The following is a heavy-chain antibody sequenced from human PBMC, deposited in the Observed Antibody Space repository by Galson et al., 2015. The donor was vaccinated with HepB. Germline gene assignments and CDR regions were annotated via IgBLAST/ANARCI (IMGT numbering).Heavy chain of an antibody. D-gene: IGHD1-1*01. CDR1: GYTFTSYG. CDR3: ARDLKGWNGGARYYYYGMGV. V-gene: IGHV1-18*01. J-gene: IGHJ6*02. Sequence: SGAEVKKPGASVKVSCKASGYTFTSYGISWVRQAPGQGLEWMGWISAYNGNTNYAQKLQGRVTMTTDTSTSTAYMELRSLRSDDTAVYYCARDLKGWNGGARYYYYGMGVWGQGTTVTVSS. CDR2: ISAYNGNT.